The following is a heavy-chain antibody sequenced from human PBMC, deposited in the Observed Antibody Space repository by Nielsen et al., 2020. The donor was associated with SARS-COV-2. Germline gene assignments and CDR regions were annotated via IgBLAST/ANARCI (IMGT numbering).Heavy chain of an antibody. J-gene: IGHJ4*02. Sequence: SETLSLTCTVSGGSISSYYWSWIRQPPGKGLEWIGEINHSGSTNYNPSLKSRVTISVDTSKNQFSLQLSSVTAADTAVYYCARGPGGVDPFDCCGQGTLVTVSS. CDR3: ARGPGGVDPFDC. CDR1: GGSISSYY. D-gene: IGHD2-15*01. CDR2: INHSGST. V-gene: IGHV4-34*01.